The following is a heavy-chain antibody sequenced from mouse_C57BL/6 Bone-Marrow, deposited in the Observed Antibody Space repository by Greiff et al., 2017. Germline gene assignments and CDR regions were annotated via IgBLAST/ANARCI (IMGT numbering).Heavy chain of an antibody. V-gene: IGHV1-69*01. J-gene: IGHJ1*03. D-gene: IGHD1-1*01. CDR2: IDPSDSYT. CDR3: ATGFYYYGSSYWYFDV. CDR1: GYTFTSYW. Sequence: QVQLQQPGAELVMPGASVKLSCKASGYTFTSYWMHWVKQRPGQGLEWIGEIDPSDSYTNYNQKFKGKSTLTVDKSSSTAYMQLSSLTSEDSAVYYCATGFYYYGSSYWYFDVWGTGTTVTVSS.